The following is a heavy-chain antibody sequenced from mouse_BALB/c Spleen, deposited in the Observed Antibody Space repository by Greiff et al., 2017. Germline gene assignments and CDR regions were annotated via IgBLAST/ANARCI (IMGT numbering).Heavy chain of an antibody. D-gene: IGHD1-1*01. J-gene: IGHJ3*01. CDR3: AVGPSWFAD. V-gene: IGHV1-4*02. Sequence: QVQLQQSAAELARPGASVKMSCKASGYTFTSYTMHWVKQRPGQGLEWIGYINPSSGYTEYNQKFKDKTTLTADKSSSTAYMQLSSLTSEDSAVYYCAVGPSWFADWGQGTLVTVSA. CDR2: INPSSGYT. CDR1: GYTFTSYT.